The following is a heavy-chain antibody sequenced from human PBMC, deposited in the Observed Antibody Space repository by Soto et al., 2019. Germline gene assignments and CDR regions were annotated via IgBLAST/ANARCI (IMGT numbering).Heavy chain of an antibody. D-gene: IGHD3-10*01. CDR1: GGSFSGYY. Sequence: PSETLSLTCAVYGGSFSGYYWSWIRQPPGKGLEWIGEINHSGSTNYNPSLKSRVTISVDTSKNQFSLKLSSVTAADTAVYYCATERPYGSGSYRESSDPPEYYFDSWRQGTLVTVSS. J-gene: IGHJ4*02. V-gene: IGHV4-34*01. CDR2: INHSGST. CDR3: ATERPYGSGSYRESSDPPEYYFDS.